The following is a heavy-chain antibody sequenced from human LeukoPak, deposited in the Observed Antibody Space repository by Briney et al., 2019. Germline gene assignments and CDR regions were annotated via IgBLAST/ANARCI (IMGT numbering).Heavy chain of an antibody. Sequence: GGSLRLSCAASGFTFSNYWMSWVRQAPGKGLEWVANIKQDGSEKYYVDSVKGRFTISRDNTKNSLYLQMNSLRAEDTAVYYCATTTAGFDYWGQGTLVTVSS. CDR1: GFTFSNYW. D-gene: IGHD4-11*01. CDR2: IKQDGSEK. J-gene: IGHJ4*02. V-gene: IGHV3-7*01. CDR3: ATTTAGFDY.